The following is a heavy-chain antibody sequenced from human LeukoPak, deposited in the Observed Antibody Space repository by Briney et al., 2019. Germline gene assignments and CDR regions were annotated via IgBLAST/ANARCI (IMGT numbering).Heavy chain of an antibody. Sequence: PSETLSLTCTVSGGSISSGSYYWSWIRQPAGKGLEWIGRIYTSGSTNYNPSLKSRVTISVDTSKNQFSLKLSSVTAADTAVYYCARVGLAARRGEYFQHWGQGTLVTVSS. CDR2: IYTSGST. J-gene: IGHJ1*01. D-gene: IGHD6-6*01. CDR1: GGSISSGSYY. V-gene: IGHV4-61*02. CDR3: ARVGLAARRGEYFQH.